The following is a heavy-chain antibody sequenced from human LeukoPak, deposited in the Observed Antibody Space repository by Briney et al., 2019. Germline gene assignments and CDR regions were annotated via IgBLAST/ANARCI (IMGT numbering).Heavy chain of an antibody. CDR2: IYYSGST. D-gene: IGHD3-10*01. V-gene: IGHV4-59*08. Sequence: SETLSLTCTVSGGSISSYYWSWIRQPPGKGLEWIGYIYYSGSTNYNPSLKSRVTISVDTSKNQFSLKLSSVTAADTAVYYCARRDDSSGAFDYWGQGTLVTVSS. CDR1: GGSISSYY. CDR3: ARRDDSSGAFDY. J-gene: IGHJ4*02.